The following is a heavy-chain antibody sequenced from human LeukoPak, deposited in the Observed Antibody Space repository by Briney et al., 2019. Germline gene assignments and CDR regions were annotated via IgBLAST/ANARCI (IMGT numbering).Heavy chain of an antibody. Sequence: GGSLRLSCAASGFTFSSYWMHWVRQAPGKGLLWVSRINSDGSSTSYADSVKGRFTISRDNAKNTLYLQLNSLRAEDTAVYYCIRSGGDGNWGYWGQGTLVTVSS. D-gene: IGHD2-21*02. J-gene: IGHJ4*02. CDR2: INSDGSST. CDR1: GFTFSSYW. CDR3: IRSGGDGNWGY. V-gene: IGHV3-74*01.